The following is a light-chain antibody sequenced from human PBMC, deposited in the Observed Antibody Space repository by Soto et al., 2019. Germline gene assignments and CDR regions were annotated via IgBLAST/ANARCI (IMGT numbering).Light chain of an antibody. CDR2: DVS. CDR3: CSYAGTPYV. Sequence: QSALTQPRSVSESPGQSVTISCTGTSSDVGGYNYVSWYQQHSGKAPKLMIYDVSKRPSGVPDRFSGSKSGNTASLTISGLRAEDEADYYCCSYAGTPYVFGTGTKLT. J-gene: IGLJ1*01. CDR1: SSDVGGYNY. V-gene: IGLV2-11*01.